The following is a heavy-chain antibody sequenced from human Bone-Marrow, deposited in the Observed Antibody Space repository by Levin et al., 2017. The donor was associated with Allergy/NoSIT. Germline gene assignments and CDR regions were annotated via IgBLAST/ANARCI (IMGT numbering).Heavy chain of an antibody. CDR1: GFTFSSYG. Sequence: LAGGSLRLSCAASGFTFSSYGMHWVRQAPGKGLEWVAVISYDGSNKYYADSVKGRFTISRDNSKNTLYLQMNSLRAEDTAVYYCAKVLIVATISNSPGGFYGMDVWGQGTTVTVSS. D-gene: IGHD5-12*01. V-gene: IGHV3-30*18. CDR2: ISYDGSNK. J-gene: IGHJ6*02. CDR3: AKVLIVATISNSPGGFYGMDV.